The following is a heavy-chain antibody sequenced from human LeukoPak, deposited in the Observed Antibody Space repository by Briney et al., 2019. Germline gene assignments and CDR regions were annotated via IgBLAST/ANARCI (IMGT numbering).Heavy chain of an antibody. CDR2: IYYSGST. CDR1: GGSISNSY. D-gene: IGHD3-10*01. Sequence: SETLSLTCTLSGGSISNSYWTWIRQPPGKGLEWIGHIYYSGSTNYNPSLKSRVTISVDTSKNQFSLKLTSVNAAETAVYYCAREGYYGSGSNWFDPWGQGILVTVSS. J-gene: IGHJ5*02. CDR3: AREGYYGSGSNWFDP. V-gene: IGHV4-59*01.